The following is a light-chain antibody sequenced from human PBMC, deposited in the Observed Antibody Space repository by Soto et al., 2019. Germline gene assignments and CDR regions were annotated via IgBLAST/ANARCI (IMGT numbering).Light chain of an antibody. J-gene: IGKJ1*01. CDR1: QRFGSSN. CDR2: SIS. Sequence: EIVLTQSPGTLSLSPGERGTLSCRASQRFGSSNLAWYQQKPGQAPRLLIYSISTRATGIPARFSGSGSGTEFTLTISSLQSEDFAVYYCQQYNNWPPWTFGQGTKVAIK. V-gene: IGKV3D-15*01. CDR3: QQYNNWPPWT.